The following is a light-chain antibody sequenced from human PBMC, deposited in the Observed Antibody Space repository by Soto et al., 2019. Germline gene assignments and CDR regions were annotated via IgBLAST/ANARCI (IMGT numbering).Light chain of an antibody. CDR3: QQRSNFIT. CDR2: GVS. Sequence: VVITQSLATVSVSPEESATLSCRASQSISSSKLAWYQQNPGQAPRLLLFGVSNRATGIPARFSGSGSGTEFSLTISSLQSEDFAVYYCQQRSNFITFGQGTRLEIK. J-gene: IGKJ5*01. V-gene: IGKV3-15*01. CDR1: QSISSS.